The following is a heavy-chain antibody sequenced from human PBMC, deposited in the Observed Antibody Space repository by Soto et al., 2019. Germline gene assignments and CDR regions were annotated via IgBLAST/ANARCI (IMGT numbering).Heavy chain of an antibody. CDR1: GFTFNNYA. V-gene: IGHV3-30*09. Sequence: QVQLVESGGGVVQPGRSLRLSCAASGFTFNNYAMHWVRQAPGKGLEWVAVISYDGNNQYYADSVKGRFAISRDNSKNPLYLQMNSLRDEDTAVYYCARDRVYYYDSSGYYNFEYWGQGSLVTVSS. CDR2: ISYDGNNQ. CDR3: ARDRVYYYDSSGYYNFEY. D-gene: IGHD3-22*01. J-gene: IGHJ4*02.